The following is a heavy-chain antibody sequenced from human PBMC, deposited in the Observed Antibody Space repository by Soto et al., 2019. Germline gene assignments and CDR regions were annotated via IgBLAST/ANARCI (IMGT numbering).Heavy chain of an antibody. Sequence: GGSLRLSCAASGFTFSSYAMSWVRQAPGKGLEWVSAISGSGGSTYYADSVKGRFTISRDNSKNTLYLQMNSLRAEDTAVYYCAREYTWNDDGRAFDTWGQGTMVTVSS. V-gene: IGHV3-23*01. J-gene: IGHJ3*02. CDR2: ISGSGGST. D-gene: IGHD1-20*01. CDR3: AREYTWNDDGRAFDT. CDR1: GFTFSSYA.